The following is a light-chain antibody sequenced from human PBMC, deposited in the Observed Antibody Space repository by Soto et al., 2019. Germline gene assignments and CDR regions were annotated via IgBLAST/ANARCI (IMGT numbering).Light chain of an antibody. J-gene: IGKJ1*01. Sequence: EIVLTQSPGPLSLSPGERPTLSCRASQTVDRGYLAWYQQKPGQAHRXXIYGASSRATGIPDRFSVSASGTDGTLTLCRLEPEDGSMYDGQQYGVSPWTFGQGTKVDIK. CDR1: QTVDRGY. CDR2: GAS. CDR3: QQYGVSPWT. V-gene: IGKV3-20*01.